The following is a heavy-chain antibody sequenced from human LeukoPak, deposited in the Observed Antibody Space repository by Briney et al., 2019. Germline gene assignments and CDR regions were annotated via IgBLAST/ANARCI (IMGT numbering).Heavy chain of an antibody. J-gene: IGHJ4*02. V-gene: IGHV1-69*06. D-gene: IGHD1-26*01. CDR2: IIPIFGTA. CDR3: ANSGTYSDFDN. CDR1: GGTFSSYA. Sequence: SVKVSCKASGGTFSSYAISWVRQAPGQGLEWMGGIIPIFGTANYAQKFQGRVTITADKSTSTAYMELSSLRSEDTAVYYRANSGTYSDFDNWGQGTLVTVSS.